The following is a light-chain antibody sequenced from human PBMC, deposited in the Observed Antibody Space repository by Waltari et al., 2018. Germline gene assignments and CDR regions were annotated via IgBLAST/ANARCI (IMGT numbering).Light chain of an antibody. J-gene: IGKJ1*01. V-gene: IGKV3-15*01. CDR2: GGP. CDR3: QQYNNWSPT. CDR1: QSVSNN. Sequence: EIVMTQSPATLSVSPGERATLSCRASQSVSNNLAWYQQKPGQAPRLVIYGGPTRATGIPARFSGSGSGTEFTLTISSLQSEDFAVYYCQQYNNWSPTFGQGTKVEIK.